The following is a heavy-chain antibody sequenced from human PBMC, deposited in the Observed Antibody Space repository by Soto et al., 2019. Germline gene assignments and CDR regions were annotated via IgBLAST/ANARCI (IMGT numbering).Heavy chain of an antibody. CDR2: IYYSGST. Sequence: PSETLSLTCTVSGGSISSSSYYWGWIRQPPGKGLEWIGSIYYSGSTYYNPSLKSRVTISVDTSKNQFSLKLSSVTAADTAVYYCARSIVVVPAAQYFDYWGQGTLVTVSS. J-gene: IGHJ4*02. CDR1: GGSISSSSYY. V-gene: IGHV4-39*01. CDR3: ARSIVVVPAAQYFDY. D-gene: IGHD2-2*01.